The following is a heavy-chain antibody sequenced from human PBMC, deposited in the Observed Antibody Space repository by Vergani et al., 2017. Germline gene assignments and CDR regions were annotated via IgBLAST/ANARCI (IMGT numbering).Heavy chain of an antibody. V-gene: IGHV3-21*01. CDR2: ISSSSSYI. Sequence: VQLVESGGGLVKPGGSLRLSCAASGFTFSSYSMNWVRQAPGKVLEWVSSISSSSSYIYYADSVKGRFTIARDNAKNSLYLQMNSLRAEDTALYYCARGRRSSSWYVKIGGVIDYWGQGTLVTVSS. D-gene: IGHD6-13*01. CDR3: ARGRRSSSWYVKIGGVIDY. CDR1: GFTFSSYS. J-gene: IGHJ4*02.